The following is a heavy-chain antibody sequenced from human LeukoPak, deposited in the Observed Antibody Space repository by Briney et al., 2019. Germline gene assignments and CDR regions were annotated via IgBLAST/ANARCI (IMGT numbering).Heavy chain of an antibody. Sequence: SETLSLTCAVYGGSFSGYYWSWIRQPPGKGLEWIGEINHSGSTNYNSSLKSRVTISVDTSKNQFSLKLSSVTAADTAVYYCATRYSSSRRYYYYGMDVWGQGTTVTVSS. V-gene: IGHV4-34*01. D-gene: IGHD6-13*01. CDR1: GGSFSGYY. CDR3: ATRYSSSRRYYYYGMDV. CDR2: INHSGST. J-gene: IGHJ6*02.